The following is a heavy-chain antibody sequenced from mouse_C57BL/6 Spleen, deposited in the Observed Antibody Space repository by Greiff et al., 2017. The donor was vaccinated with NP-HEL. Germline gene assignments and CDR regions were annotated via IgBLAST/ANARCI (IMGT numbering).Heavy chain of an antibody. D-gene: IGHD4-1*01. CDR2: ISSGSSTI. V-gene: IGHV5-17*01. Sequence: EVQLVESGGGLVKPGGSLKLSCAASGFTFSDYGMHWVRQAPEKGLEWVAYISSGSSTIYYADTVKGRFTISRDNAKNTLFLQMTSLRSEDTAMYYCASLNCDDDYFDYWGQGTTLTVSS. J-gene: IGHJ2*01. CDR3: ASLNCDDDYFDY. CDR1: GFTFSDYG.